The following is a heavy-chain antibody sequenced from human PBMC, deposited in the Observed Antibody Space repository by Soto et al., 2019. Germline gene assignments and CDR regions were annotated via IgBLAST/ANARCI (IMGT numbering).Heavy chain of an antibody. J-gene: IGHJ4*02. CDR3: ARHDFGLDSSSSPTILYFFAY. CDR2: IYYSGST. D-gene: IGHD6-13*01. V-gene: IGHV4-59*08. CDR1: GGSISSYY. Sequence: PSEPLSLTCTVSGGSISSYYWSWIRQPPGKGLEWIGYIYYSGSTNYNPSLKSRVTISVDTSKNQFSLKLSSVTAADTAVYYCARHDFGLDSSSSPTILYFFAYRGQRTLVTVSS.